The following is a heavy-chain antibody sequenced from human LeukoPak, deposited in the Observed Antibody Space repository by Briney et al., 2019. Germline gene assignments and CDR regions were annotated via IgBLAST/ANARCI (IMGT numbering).Heavy chain of an antibody. J-gene: IGHJ4*02. Sequence: GGSLRLSCAASGFTFSSYAMSRVRQAPGKGLEWVSAISGSGGSTYYADSVKGRFTISRDNSKNTLYLQMNSLRAEDTAVYYCAKQTQLWLHIDYWGQGTLVTVSS. CDR1: GFTFSSYA. CDR2: ISGSGGST. CDR3: AKQTQLWLHIDY. V-gene: IGHV3-23*01. D-gene: IGHD5-18*01.